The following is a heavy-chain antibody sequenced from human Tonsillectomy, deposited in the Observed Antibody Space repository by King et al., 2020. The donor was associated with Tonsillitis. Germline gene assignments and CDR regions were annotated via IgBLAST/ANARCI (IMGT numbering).Heavy chain of an antibody. V-gene: IGHV2-5*02. Sequence: ITLKESGPTLVKPTQTLTLTCTFSGFSLSTSGVGVGWIRQPPGKALEWLALIYWDDDNRYSPFLKSRLTITKDTSKNQVVLIMTNMDPVDTATYYCAHRPVPSYVFDYWGQGTLVTVSS. CDR3: AHRPVPSYVFDY. CDR1: GFSLSTSGVG. D-gene: IGHD3-10*01. CDR2: IYWDDDN. J-gene: IGHJ4*02.